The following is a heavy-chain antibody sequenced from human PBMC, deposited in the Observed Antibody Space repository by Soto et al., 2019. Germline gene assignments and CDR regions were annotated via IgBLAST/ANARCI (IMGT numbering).Heavy chain of an antibody. V-gene: IGHV4-59*12. J-gene: IGHJ6*02. Sequence: SSETLSLTCTVSGASISSYYWSWVRHSPGKGLEWIGYIHYSGSTNYNPSLKSRVTMSVDTSKNQFSLKLSSVTAADTAVYYCARETIKGIAAASRVRDYYYGIDVRAQGTTVTVSS. CDR3: ARETIKGIAAASRVRDYYYGIDV. CDR2: IHYSGST. CDR1: GASISSYY. D-gene: IGHD6-13*01.